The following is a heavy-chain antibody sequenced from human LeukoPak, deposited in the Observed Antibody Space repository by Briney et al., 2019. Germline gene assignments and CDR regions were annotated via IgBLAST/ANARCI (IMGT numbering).Heavy chain of an antibody. J-gene: IGHJ4*02. CDR1: GFTFGDYG. Sequence: GGSLRLSCTASGFTFGDYGMSWVRQAPGKGLEWVGFIQSRTYGGTTQHTASVKGRFTISRDDSRSIAFLQMSSLKTEDTAVYYCTASDHRYCSSISCHFDYWGQGTLVTVSS. CDR2: IQSRTYGGTT. V-gene: IGHV3-49*04. D-gene: IGHD2-2*01. CDR3: TASDHRYCSSISCHFDY.